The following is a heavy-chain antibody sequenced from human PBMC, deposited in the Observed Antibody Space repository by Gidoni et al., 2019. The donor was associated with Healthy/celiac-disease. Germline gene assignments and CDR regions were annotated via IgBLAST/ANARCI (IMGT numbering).Heavy chain of an antibody. Sequence: QVQLVQSGAEVKKPGASVKVSCKASGYTFTSSYMHWVRQAPGQGLEWMGIINPSGGSTSYAQKFQGRVTMTRDTSTSTVYMELSSLRSEDTAVYYCARDGVRIVVVPAAVNWFDPWGQGTLVTVSS. D-gene: IGHD2-2*01. CDR1: GYTFTSSY. V-gene: IGHV1-46*01. J-gene: IGHJ5*02. CDR2: INPSGGST. CDR3: ARDGVRIVVVPAAVNWFDP.